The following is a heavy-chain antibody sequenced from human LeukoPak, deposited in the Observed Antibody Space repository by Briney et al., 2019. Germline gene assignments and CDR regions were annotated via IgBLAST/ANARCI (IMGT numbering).Heavy chain of an antibody. CDR3: AKSRSSSSSHFDY. V-gene: IGHV3-23*01. D-gene: IGHD2-2*01. CDR2: ISGSGKTT. J-gene: IGHJ4*02. Sequence: GGSLRLSCAASGFTFSSYAMSWVRQAPGKGLEWVSTISGSGKTTYCADSVKGRFTISRDNSKNTLYLQMNSLSAEDTAVYYCAKSRSSSSSHFDYWGQGTLVTVSS. CDR1: GFTFSSYA.